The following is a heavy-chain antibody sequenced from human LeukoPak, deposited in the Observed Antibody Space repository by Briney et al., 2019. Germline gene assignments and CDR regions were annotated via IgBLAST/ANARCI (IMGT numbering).Heavy chain of an antibody. Sequence: ASVKVSCKASGYTFTGYYMHWGRQAPGQGLEWMGWINPNSGGTNYAQKFQGRVTITADGSTSTAYMELSSLRSEDTAVYYCARVDGGYSYGFNYWGQGTLVTVSS. V-gene: IGHV1-2*02. CDR2: INPNSGGT. CDR3: ARVDGGYSYGFNY. J-gene: IGHJ4*02. D-gene: IGHD5-18*01. CDR1: GYTFTGYY.